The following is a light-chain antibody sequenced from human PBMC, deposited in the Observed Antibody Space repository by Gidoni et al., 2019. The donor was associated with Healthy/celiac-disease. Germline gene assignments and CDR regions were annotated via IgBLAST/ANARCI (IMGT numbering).Light chain of an antibody. CDR2: DAS. CDR1: QSVSSY. CDR3: QQRSNWPPGWT. Sequence: EIVLTQSPANLSLSPGERATLSCRASQSVSSYLAWYQQKPGQAPRLLIYDASNRAHGLPARFSGSGSGTDFTLTISSLEPEDFAVYYCQQRSNWPPGWTFGQGTKVEIK. J-gene: IGKJ1*01. V-gene: IGKV3-11*01.